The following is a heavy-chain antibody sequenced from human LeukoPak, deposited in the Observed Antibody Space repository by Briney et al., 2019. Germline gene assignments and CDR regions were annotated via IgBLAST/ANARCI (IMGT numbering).Heavy chain of an antibody. CDR3: ARDDTAMAYGMDV. CDR1: GFTFSSYG. V-gene: IGHV3-30*03. J-gene: IGHJ6*02. D-gene: IGHD5-18*01. CDR2: ISYDGSNK. Sequence: GGSLRLSCAASGFTFSSYGMHWVRQAPGKGLEWVAVISYDGSNKYYADSVKGRFTISRDNSKNTLYLQMNSLRAEDTAVYYCARDDTAMAYGMDVWGQGTTVTVSS.